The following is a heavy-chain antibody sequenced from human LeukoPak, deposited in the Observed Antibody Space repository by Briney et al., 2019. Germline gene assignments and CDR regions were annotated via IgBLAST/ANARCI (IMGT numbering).Heavy chain of an antibody. CDR3: ARADCSSTSCYKRYADYYYGMDV. V-gene: IGHV4-34*01. Sequence: SETLSLTCAVYGGSFSGYYWSWIRQPPGKGLEWIGEINHSGSTNYNPSLKSRVTISVDTSKNQFSLKLSSVTAADTAVYYCARADCSSTSCYKRYADYYYGMDVWGQGTTVTVSS. J-gene: IGHJ6*02. CDR2: INHSGST. CDR1: GGSFSGYY. D-gene: IGHD2-2*02.